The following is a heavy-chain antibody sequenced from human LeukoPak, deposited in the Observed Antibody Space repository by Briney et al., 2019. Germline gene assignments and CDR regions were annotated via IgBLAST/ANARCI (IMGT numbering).Heavy chain of an antibody. D-gene: IGHD2-2*01. CDR2: INPNSGGT. CDR1: GYTFTGYY. V-gene: IGHV1-2*02. CDR3: ARGSTSYEEDAIFDY. Sequence: GASVKVSCKASGYTFTGYYMHWVRQAPGQGLEWMGWINPNSGGTNYAQKFQGRVTMTRDTSISTAYMELSRLRSDDTAVYYCARGSTSYEEDAIFDYWGQGSLVTVSS. J-gene: IGHJ4*02.